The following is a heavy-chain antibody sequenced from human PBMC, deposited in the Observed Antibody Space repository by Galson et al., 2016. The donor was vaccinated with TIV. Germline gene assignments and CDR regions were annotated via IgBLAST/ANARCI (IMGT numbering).Heavy chain of an antibody. CDR1: GFTFTSHS. CDR2: ISTYSSYI. Sequence: SLRLSCAASGFTFTSHSMNWVRQAPGKGLEWVSSISTYSSYIYYADSVKGRFTISRDNAKNSLYLQMNSLRAEDTAVYYCARDDGYGGGYPDAFDLWGQGTMVTVSS. J-gene: IGHJ3*01. D-gene: IGHD4-23*01. V-gene: IGHV3-21*01. CDR3: ARDDGYGGGYPDAFDL.